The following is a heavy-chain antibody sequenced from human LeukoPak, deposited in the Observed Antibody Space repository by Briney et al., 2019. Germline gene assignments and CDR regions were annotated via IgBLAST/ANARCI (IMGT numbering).Heavy chain of an antibody. D-gene: IGHD5-18*01. J-gene: IGHJ4*02. CDR3: ARDQYSYAHAAH. CDR2: IYSGGIT. Sequence: GGSLRLSCAASGFTVSSNYMSWVRQAPGKGLEWVSVIYSGGITYYADSVKGRFTISRDNSKNTLHLQMNSLRAEDTAVYYCARDQYSYAHAAHWGQGTLVTVSS. CDR1: GFTVSSNY. V-gene: IGHV3-66*01.